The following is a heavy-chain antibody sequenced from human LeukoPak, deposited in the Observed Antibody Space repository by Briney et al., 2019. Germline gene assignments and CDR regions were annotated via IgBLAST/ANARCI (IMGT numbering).Heavy chain of an antibody. V-gene: IGHV4-4*07. J-gene: IGHJ6*02. CDR2: IYTSGST. CDR3: ARVPYCSSTSCYRQTPHYGMDV. CDR1: GGSICSYY. D-gene: IGHD2-2*01. Sequence: ASETLSLTCTVSGGSICSYYWSWIRQPAGKGLEWIGRIYTSGSTNYNPSLKSRVTMSVDTSKNQFSLKLSSVTAADTAVYYCARVPYCSSTSCYRQTPHYGMDVWGQGTTVTVSS.